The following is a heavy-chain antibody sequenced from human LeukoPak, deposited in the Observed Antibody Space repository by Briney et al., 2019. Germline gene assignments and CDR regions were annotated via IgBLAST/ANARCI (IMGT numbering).Heavy chain of an antibody. CDR2: IKQDGSEK. D-gene: IGHD3-10*01. CDR1: GFAFSVYW. V-gene: IGHV3-7*03. Sequence: PGGSLRLSCAASGFAFSVYWMSWVRQAPGKGLEWVANIKQDGSEKYYVDSVKGRFTISRDNARNSLYLQMNSLRAEDTAVYYCATVIHRYGSGSYYYYYGMDVWGQGTTVTVSS. CDR3: ATVIHRYGSGSYYYYYGMDV. J-gene: IGHJ6*02.